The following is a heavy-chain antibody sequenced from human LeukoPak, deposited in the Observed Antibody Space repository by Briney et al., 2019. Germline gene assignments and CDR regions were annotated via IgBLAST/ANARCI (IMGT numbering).Heavy chain of an antibody. D-gene: IGHD3-10*01. CDR3: ARVGGSGQTLDY. CDR2: IYYSGST. V-gene: IGHV4-59*08. Sequence: SETLSLTCTVSGGSISSYYWSWIRQPAGKGLEWIGYIYYSGSTNYNPSLKSRVTISVDTSKNQFSLKLSSVTAADTAVYYCARVGGSGQTLDYWGQGTLVTVSS. CDR1: GGSISSYY. J-gene: IGHJ4*02.